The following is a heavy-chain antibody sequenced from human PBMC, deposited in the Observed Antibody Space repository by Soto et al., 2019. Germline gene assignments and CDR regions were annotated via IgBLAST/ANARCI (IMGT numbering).Heavy chain of an antibody. CDR2: INHSGST. Sequence: SETLSLTCAVYGGSFSGYYWSWIRQPPGKGLEWIGEINHSGSTNYNPSLKSRVTISVDTSKNQFSLKLSSVTAADTAVYYCARGGLRFLSTGFDPWGQGTLVTVSS. CDR3: ARGGLRFLSTGFDP. J-gene: IGHJ5*02. V-gene: IGHV4-34*01. CDR1: GGSFSGYY. D-gene: IGHD3-3*01.